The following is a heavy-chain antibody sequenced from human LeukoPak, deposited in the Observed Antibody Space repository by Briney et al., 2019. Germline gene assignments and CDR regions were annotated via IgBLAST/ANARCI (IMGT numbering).Heavy chain of an antibody. D-gene: IGHD1-26*01. J-gene: IGHJ3*02. CDR2: IKQDGSEK. Sequence: GGSLRLSCAASGFTFSSYWMTWVRQAPGKGLEWVANIKQDGSEKNYVDSVKGRFTISRDNAKNSLYLQVNSLRAEDTAVYYCAHSGSRSDTFDIWGQGTMVTVSS. CDR3: AHSGSRSDTFDI. V-gene: IGHV3-7*01. CDR1: GFTFSSYW.